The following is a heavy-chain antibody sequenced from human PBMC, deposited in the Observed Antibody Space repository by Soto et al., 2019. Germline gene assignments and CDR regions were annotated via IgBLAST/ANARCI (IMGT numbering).Heavy chain of an antibody. CDR3: ARRRVMGTTTQYNFDY. Sequence: SGPTLVNPTQTLTLTCTFSGFSLYTPGVGVGWIRQPPGKALEWLALIYCDDDKRYSPSLKNRLTITKDTSKNQVVLTMTNMDPMDTATYYCARRRVMGTTTQYNFDYWGQGALVTVSS. CDR1: GFSLYTPGVG. J-gene: IGHJ4*02. V-gene: IGHV2-5*02. CDR2: IYCDDDK. D-gene: IGHD1-26*01.